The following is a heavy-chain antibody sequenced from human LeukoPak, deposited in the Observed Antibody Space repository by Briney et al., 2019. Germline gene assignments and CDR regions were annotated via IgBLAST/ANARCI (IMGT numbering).Heavy chain of an antibody. CDR3: ARGGKDQLATLHYYYYYGMDV. J-gene: IGHJ6*02. CDR2: ISSSSSYI. D-gene: IGHD2-2*01. V-gene: IGHV3-21*01. Sequence: GGSLRLSCAASGFTFSSYSMNWVRQAPGKGLEWVSSISSSSSYIYYADSVKGRFTISRDNAKNSLYLQMNSLSAEDTAVYYCARGGKDQLATLHYYYYYGMDVWGQGTTVTVSS. CDR1: GFTFSSYS.